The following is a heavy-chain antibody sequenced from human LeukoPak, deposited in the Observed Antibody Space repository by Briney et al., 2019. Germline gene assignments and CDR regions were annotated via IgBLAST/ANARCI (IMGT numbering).Heavy chain of an antibody. J-gene: IGHJ6*02. CDR2: IYSGGST. Sequence: PGGSLRLSCAASGFTVSSNYMSWVRQAPGKGLEWVSVIYSGGSTYYADSVKGRFTISRHNSKNTLYLQMNSLRAEGTAVYYCARDGIAVAGTKDGIDVWGQGTTVTVSS. D-gene: IGHD6-19*01. V-gene: IGHV3-53*04. CDR1: GFTVSSNY. CDR3: ARDGIAVAGTKDGIDV.